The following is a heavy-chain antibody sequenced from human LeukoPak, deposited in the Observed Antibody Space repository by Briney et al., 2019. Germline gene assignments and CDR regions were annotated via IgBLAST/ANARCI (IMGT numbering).Heavy chain of an antibody. CDR2: IYHSGST. J-gene: IGHJ4*02. Sequence: SETLSLTCTVSGYSISSGYYWGRIRQPPGKGLEWIGSIYHSGSTYYNPSLKSRVTISVDTSKNQFSLKLSSVTAADTAVYYCARDQDIVVVPAAPNIFDYWGQGTLVTVSS. CDR3: ARDQDIVVVPAAPNIFDY. V-gene: IGHV4-38-2*02. D-gene: IGHD2-2*01. CDR1: GYSISSGYY.